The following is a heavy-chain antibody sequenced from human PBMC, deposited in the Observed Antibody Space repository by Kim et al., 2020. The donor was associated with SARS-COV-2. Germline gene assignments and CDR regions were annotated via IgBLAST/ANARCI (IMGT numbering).Heavy chain of an antibody. D-gene: IGHD6-19*01. Sequence: YAESVKGRFTISRDNAKNTLYLQMNRRRAEDTAVYYCARRHFSSGWYYFDYWGQGTLVTVSS. J-gene: IGHJ4*02. V-gene: IGHV3-74*01. CDR3: ARRHFSSGWYYFDY.